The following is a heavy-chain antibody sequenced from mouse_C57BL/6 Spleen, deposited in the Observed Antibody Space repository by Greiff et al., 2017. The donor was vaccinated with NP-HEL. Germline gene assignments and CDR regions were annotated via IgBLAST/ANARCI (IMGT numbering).Heavy chain of an antibody. Sequence: DVKLVESGGVLVQPGGSLSLSCAASGFTFTDYYMSWVRQPPGKALEWLGFIRNKANGYTTEYSASVKGRFTISSDNSQSILYLQMHALRAEDSATYYCASPAYYSNPYAMDYWGQGTSVTVSS. J-gene: IGHJ4*01. CDR1: GFTFTDYY. CDR3: ASPAYYSNPYAMDY. CDR2: IRNKANGYTT. V-gene: IGHV7-3*01. D-gene: IGHD2-5*01.